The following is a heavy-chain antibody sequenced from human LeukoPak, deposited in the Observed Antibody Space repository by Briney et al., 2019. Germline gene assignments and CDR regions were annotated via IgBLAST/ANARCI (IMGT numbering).Heavy chain of an antibody. CDR2: IYNGGTT. CDR3: ARDPSGGYYFDY. J-gene: IGHJ4*02. V-gene: IGHV3-53*01. CDR1: GFTVSGNY. D-gene: IGHD1-26*01. Sequence: GGSLRLSCAASGFTVSGNYMSWVRQAPGKGLEWVSVIYNGGTTYYADSVKGRFTISRDNSKNTLYLQMNSLRAEDTAVYYCARDPSGGYYFDYWGQGTLVTVSS.